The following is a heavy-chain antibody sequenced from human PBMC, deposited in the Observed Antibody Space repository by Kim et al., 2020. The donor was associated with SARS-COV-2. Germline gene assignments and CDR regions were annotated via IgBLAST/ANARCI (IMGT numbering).Heavy chain of an antibody. CDR2: IDWDDDK. CDR3: ARAVVVAATPNWFDP. J-gene: IGHJ5*02. Sequence: SGPTLVNPTQTLTLTCTFYGFSLSTSGMCVSWIRQPPGKALEWLARIDWDDDKYYSTSLKTRLTIYKDTSKNQVVLTMTNMDPVDTATYYCARAVVVAATPNWFDPWGQGTLVTVSS. V-gene: IGHV2-70*11. CDR1: GFSLSTSGMC. D-gene: IGHD2-15*01.